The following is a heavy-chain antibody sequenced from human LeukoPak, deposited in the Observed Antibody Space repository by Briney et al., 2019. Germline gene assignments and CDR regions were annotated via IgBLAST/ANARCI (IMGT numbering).Heavy chain of an antibody. CDR3: LMGDAFDI. J-gene: IGHJ3*02. CDR1: GFTFSSYG. CDR2: ISYDGSNK. D-gene: IGHD2-8*01. Sequence: SCXASGFTFSSYGXHWVRQAPGKGLEWVAVISYDGSNKYYADSVKGRFTISRDNSKNTLYLQMNSLRAEDTAVYYCLMGDAFDIWGQGTMVTVSS. V-gene: IGHV3-30*03.